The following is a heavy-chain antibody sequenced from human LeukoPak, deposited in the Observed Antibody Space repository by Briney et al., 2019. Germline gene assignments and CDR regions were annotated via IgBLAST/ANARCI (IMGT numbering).Heavy chain of an antibody. CDR2: IHPSGGST. D-gene: IGHD2/OR15-2a*01. Sequence: ASEKVSCKASGYTFTSYYMHWVRQPPGQGLEWMGIIHPSGGSTSYAQKFQGRVTMTRDTSTSTVYMELSSLRSEDTAVYYCARDNKGPSYYFDYWGQGTLVTVSS. CDR3: ARDNKGPSYYFDY. J-gene: IGHJ4*02. CDR1: GYTFTSYY. V-gene: IGHV1-46*01.